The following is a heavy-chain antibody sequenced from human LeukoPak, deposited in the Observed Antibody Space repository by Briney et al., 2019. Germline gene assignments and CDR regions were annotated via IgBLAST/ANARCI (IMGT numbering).Heavy chain of an antibody. CDR2: ISGSGGST. J-gene: IGHJ4*02. CDR3: SRRGHYDSSGYYPLDY. V-gene: IGHV3-23*01. CDR1: GFTFSSYA. Sequence: GGSLRLSCAASGFTFSSYAMSWVRQAPGKGLEWVSAISGSGGSTYYADSVKGRFTISRDNSKNTLYLQMNSLRAEDTAVYYCSRRGHYDSSGYYPLDYWGQGTLVTVSS. D-gene: IGHD3-22*01.